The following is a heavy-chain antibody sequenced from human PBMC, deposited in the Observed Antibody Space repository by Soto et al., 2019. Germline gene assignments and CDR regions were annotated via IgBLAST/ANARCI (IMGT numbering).Heavy chain of an antibody. CDR1: TVSSNY. D-gene: IGHD4-17*01. J-gene: IGHJ5*02. V-gene: IGHV3-53*01. Sequence: TVSSNYMSWVRQAPGKGLEWVSVIYSDGSTYYADSVKGRFTISRDNAKNSLYLQMNSLRAEDTAVYYCAREADYVNWFDPWGQGTLVTVSS. CDR3: AREADYVNWFDP. CDR2: IYSDGST.